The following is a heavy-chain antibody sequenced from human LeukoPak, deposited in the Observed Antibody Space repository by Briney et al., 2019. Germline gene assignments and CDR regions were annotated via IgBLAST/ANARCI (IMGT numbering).Heavy chain of an antibody. CDR2: IIPIFGTA. J-gene: IGHJ4*02. Sequence: SVKVSCKASGGTFSSYAISWVRQAPGQGLEWMGGIIPIFGTANYAQKFQGRVTITADESTSTAYMELSSLRSEDTAVYYCARVVDCSGAFDYWGQGTLVTVSS. D-gene: IGHD2-15*01. CDR1: GGTFSSYA. V-gene: IGHV1-69*13. CDR3: ARVVDCSGAFDY.